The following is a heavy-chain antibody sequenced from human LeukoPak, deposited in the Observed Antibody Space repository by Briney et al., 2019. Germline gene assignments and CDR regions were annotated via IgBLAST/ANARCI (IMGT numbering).Heavy chain of an antibody. Sequence: GGSLRLSCAASGFTFSSYAMSWVRQAPGKGLEWVSAISGSGGSTYYADSVKGGFTISRDNSKNTLYLQMNSLRAEDTAVYYCAKIRTIAAAESLDPWGQGTLVTVSS. D-gene: IGHD6-13*01. J-gene: IGHJ5*02. CDR1: GFTFSSYA. CDR2: ISGSGGST. V-gene: IGHV3-23*01. CDR3: AKIRTIAAAESLDP.